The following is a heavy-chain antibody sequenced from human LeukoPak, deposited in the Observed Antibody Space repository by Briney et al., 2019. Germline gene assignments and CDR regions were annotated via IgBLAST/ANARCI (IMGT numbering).Heavy chain of an antibody. CDR1: GYSFTSYW. CDR3: ASMYYYDSSGYYDAFDI. V-gene: IGHV5-51*01. CDR2: IYPGDSDT. Sequence: GESLKISCKGSGYSFTSYWIGWVCQMPGKGLEWMGIIYPGDSDTRYSPSCQGQVTISADKSISTAYLQWSSLKASDTAMYYCASMYYYDSSGYYDAFDIWGQGTMVTVSS. J-gene: IGHJ3*02. D-gene: IGHD3-22*01.